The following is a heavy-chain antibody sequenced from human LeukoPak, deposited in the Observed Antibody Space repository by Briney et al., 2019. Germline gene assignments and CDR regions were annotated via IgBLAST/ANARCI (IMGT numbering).Heavy chain of an antibody. CDR3: ARSGN. J-gene: IGHJ4*02. CDR1: GFTFSSYE. V-gene: IGHV3-48*03. CDR2: ISSSGNII. Sequence: PGGSLRLSCAASGFTFSSYEMNWVRQAPGKGLEWVSYISSSGNIIDYADSVKGRFSISRDNAKTSLNLQMNSLSAEDTAVYYCARSGNWGKGTLVTVSS.